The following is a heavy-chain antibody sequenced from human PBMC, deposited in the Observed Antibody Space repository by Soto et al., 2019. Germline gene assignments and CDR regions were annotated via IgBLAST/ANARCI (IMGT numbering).Heavy chain of an antibody. CDR2: IYPGDSDT. CDR3: ASPSPPLVPAARGYYYYGMDV. V-gene: IGHV5-51*01. CDR1: GYSFTSYW. Sequence: PGESLKISCKGSGYSFTSYWIGWVRQMPGKGLEWMGIIYPGDSDTRYSPSFQGQVTISADKSISTAYLQWSSLKASDTAMYYCASPSPPLVPAARGYYYYGMDVWGQGTTVTVSS. D-gene: IGHD2-2*01. J-gene: IGHJ6*02.